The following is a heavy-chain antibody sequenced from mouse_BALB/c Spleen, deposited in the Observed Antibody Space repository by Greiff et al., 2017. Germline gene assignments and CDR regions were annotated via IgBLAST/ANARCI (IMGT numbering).Heavy chain of an antibody. CDR1: GFTFSSYG. Sequence: EVQLQESGGDLVKPGGSLKLSCAASGFTFSSYGMSWVRQTPDKRLEWVATISSGGSYTYYPDSVKGRFTISRDNAKNTLYLQMSSLKSEDTAMYYCARRSSYEAMDYWGQGTSVTVSS. CDR2: ISSGGSYT. CDR3: ARRSSYEAMDY. D-gene: IGHD1-1*01. V-gene: IGHV5-6*01. J-gene: IGHJ4*01.